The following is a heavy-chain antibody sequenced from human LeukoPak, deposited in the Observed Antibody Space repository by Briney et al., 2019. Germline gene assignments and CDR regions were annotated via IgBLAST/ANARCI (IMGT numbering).Heavy chain of an antibody. CDR1: GVSISSSDYY. CDR2: FFYNVNT. Sequence: SETLSLTCTVSGVSISSSDYYWAWIRQPPGKGLEWIGGFFYNVNTYYNPSLKSRVTISVDTSNNQYSLKLSSVTAADTAVYYCARGRNWKYLSHFDYWGQGTLVTVSS. CDR3: ARGRNWKYLSHFDY. J-gene: IGHJ4*02. D-gene: IGHD1-7*01. V-gene: IGHV4-39*07.